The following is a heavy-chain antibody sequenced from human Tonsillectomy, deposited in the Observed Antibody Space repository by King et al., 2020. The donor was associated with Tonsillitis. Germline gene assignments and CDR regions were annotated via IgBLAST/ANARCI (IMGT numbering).Heavy chain of an antibody. CDR1: GGSISSYY. CDR3: ARGYYFDSSGYPYYYGMDV. Sequence: MQLQESGPGLVKPSETLSLTCTVSGGSISSYYWSWIRQPPGKGLEWIGYIYYSGSTNYNPSLKSRVTISVDTSKNQFSLKLSSVTAADTAVYYCARGYYFDSSGYPYYYGMDVGGQGTPVTVSS. J-gene: IGHJ6*02. V-gene: IGHV4-59*01. CDR2: IYYSGST. D-gene: IGHD3-22*01.